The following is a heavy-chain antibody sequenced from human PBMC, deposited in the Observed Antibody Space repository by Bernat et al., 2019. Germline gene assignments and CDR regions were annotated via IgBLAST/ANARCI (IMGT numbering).Heavy chain of an antibody. J-gene: IGHJ4*02. CDR1: GFTISDYE. CDR3: SRESAPVEFDY. Sequence: QVQLVESGGGVVQPGRSLRLSCAASGFTISDYEMHWVRQAPGKGLEWVAVMSYNEDNKYYADSVKGRFTLSRDKSKNTLYLKMDSLRAEDTAVYYCSRESAPVEFDYWGQGTLVTVSS. D-gene: IGHD6-19*01. CDR2: MSYNEDNK. V-gene: IGHV3-30*01.